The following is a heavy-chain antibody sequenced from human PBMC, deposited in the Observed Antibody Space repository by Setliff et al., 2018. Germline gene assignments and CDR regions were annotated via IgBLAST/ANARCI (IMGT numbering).Heavy chain of an antibody. CDR2: IFYSGRT. J-gene: IGHJ4*02. CDR3: ARLPNYVWGSPVDY. V-gene: IGHV4-39*01. Sequence: SETLSLTCTVSGASITNINYYWGLIRQPPGKGLEWIGSIFYSGRTFYNPSLKSRVTISVDTSKNQFSLTPSSVTAADTAVYYCARLPNYVWGSPVDYWGQGTPVTVSS. D-gene: IGHD3-16*01. CDR1: GASITNINYY.